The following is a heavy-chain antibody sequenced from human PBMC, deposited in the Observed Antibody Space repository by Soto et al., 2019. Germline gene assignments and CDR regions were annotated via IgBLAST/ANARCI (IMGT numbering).Heavy chain of an antibody. V-gene: IGHV4-31*03. CDR1: GGSISSGGYY. J-gene: IGHJ4*02. CDR3: ATSSTSANYFDY. D-gene: IGHD2-2*01. Sequence: QVQLQESGPGLVKPSQTLSLTCTVSGGSISSGGYYWSWIRQHPGKGLEWIGYIYYSGSTYYNPSLKSRVTITVDTSKNQFSLKLSSVTAADTAVYYCATSSTSANYFDYWGQGTLVTVSS. CDR2: IYYSGST.